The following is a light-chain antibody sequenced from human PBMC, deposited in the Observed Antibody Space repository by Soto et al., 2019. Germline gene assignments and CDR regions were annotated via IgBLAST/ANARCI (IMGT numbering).Light chain of an antibody. V-gene: IGKV3-11*01. CDR3: QQRSNWPPEIT. J-gene: IGKJ1*01. CDR1: QSVSSY. Sequence: EVVMTQSPATPSVSPGGRATLSCRASQSVSSYLAWYQQKPGQAPRLLIYDASNRATGIPARFSGSGSGTDFTLTISSLEPEDFAVYYCQQRSNWPPEITFGQGTKVDIK. CDR2: DAS.